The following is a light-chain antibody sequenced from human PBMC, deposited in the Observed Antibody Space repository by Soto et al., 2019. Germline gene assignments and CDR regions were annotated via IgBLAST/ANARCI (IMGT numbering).Light chain of an antibody. Sequence: SYELTQPPSVSVAPGQTARITCGGNNIGSKGVHWYQQKPGQAPVLVVYDDRDRHSGIPERFSGSNSGSTATLTISRLEAGDEADYYCQVWDSTSDHVVFGGGTKLTVL. CDR3: QVWDSTSDHVV. CDR2: DDR. J-gene: IGLJ2*01. CDR1: NIGSKG. V-gene: IGLV3-21*02.